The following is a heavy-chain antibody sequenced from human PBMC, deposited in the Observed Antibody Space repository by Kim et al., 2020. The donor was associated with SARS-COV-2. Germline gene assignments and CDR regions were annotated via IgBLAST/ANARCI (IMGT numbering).Heavy chain of an antibody. CDR1: GFTVSSNY. D-gene: IGHD4-17*01. V-gene: IGHV3-53*01. CDR3: AKEFYGDRTYYFDY. Sequence: GGSLRLSCAASGFTVSSNYMSWVRQAPGKGLEWVSVIYSGGSTYYADSVMGRFTISSDNYKNTLYLQMNSLRDEDTAVYYCAKEFYGDRTYYFDYWGQGTLVTVSS. J-gene: IGHJ4*02. CDR2: IYSGGST.